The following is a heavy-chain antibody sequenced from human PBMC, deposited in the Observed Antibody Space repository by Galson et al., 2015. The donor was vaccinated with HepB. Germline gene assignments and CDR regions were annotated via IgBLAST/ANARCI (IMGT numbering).Heavy chain of an antibody. CDR3: VRQGCSTMCCES. Sequence: ETLSLTCTVSGYSISSSSYYWGWIRQSPGKGLEWIGTFYYNGNSYYNPSLKSRVTILVDRSQNQFALKLSSVTAADTAVYYCVRQGCSTMCCESWGQGTLVTVSS. CDR2: FYYNGNS. D-gene: IGHD2-2*01. CDR1: GYSISSSSYY. J-gene: IGHJ5*02. V-gene: IGHV4-39*01.